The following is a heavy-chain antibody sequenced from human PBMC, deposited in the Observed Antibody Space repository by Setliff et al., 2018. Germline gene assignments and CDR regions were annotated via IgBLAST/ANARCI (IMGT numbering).Heavy chain of an antibody. V-gene: IGHV3-7*01. Sequence: PGGSLRLSCSASGFSFSSSWMAWVRQALGQGLEWVADIRPDGSGNFYADAVRGRFTASRDNARNSLFLQMNSLSVEDTAMYYCARDPEGGEFDIWGRGTLVTVSS. D-gene: IGHD2-21*01. CDR1: GFSFSSSW. CDR3: ARDPEGGEFDI. J-gene: IGHJ3*02. CDR2: IRPDGSGN.